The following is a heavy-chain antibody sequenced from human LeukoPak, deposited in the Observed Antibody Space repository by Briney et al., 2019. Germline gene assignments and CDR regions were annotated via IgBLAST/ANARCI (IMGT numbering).Heavy chain of an antibody. J-gene: IGHJ4*02. Sequence: GGSLRLSCAASGFTFSSYGMHWVRQAPGKGLEWVAFIRYDGSNKYYADSVKGRFTISRDNSKNTLYLQMNSLRAEDTAVYYCAKDDRRHYYDSSGPGRYWGQGTLVTVSS. CDR2: IRYDGSNK. CDR1: GFTFSSYG. CDR3: AKDDRRHYYDSSGPGRY. V-gene: IGHV3-30*02. D-gene: IGHD3-22*01.